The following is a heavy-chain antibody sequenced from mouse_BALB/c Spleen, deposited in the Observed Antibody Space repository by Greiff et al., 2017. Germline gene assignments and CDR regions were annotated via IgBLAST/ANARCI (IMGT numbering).Heavy chain of an antibody. D-gene: IGHD2-4*01. CDR1: GFTFSSYA. J-gene: IGHJ3*01. V-gene: IGHV5-9-3*01. Sequence: EVQGVESGGGLVKPGGSLKLSCAASGFTFSSYAMSWVRQTPEKRLEWVATISSGGSYTYYPDSVKGRFTISRDNAKNTLYLQMSSLRSEDTAMYYCARPYDYDTWFAYWGQGTLVTVSA. CDR3: ARPYDYDTWFAY. CDR2: ISSGGSYT.